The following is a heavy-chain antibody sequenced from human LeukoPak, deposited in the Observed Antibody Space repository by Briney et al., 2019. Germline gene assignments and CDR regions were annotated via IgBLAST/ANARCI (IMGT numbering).Heavy chain of an antibody. D-gene: IGHD1-26*01. J-gene: IGHJ6*02. CDR2: IYYNGNT. CDR3: ARGRSNYYGMDV. CDR1: DGSLDSYY. Sequence: SETLSLTCSVSDGSLDSYYWNWIRRPPGKGLEWIEYIYYNGNTTYSPSLKIRVTMSVDTSKNLFSLKVSSVTAADTAVYYCARGRSNYYGMDVWGQGTTVTVSS. V-gene: IGHV4-59*01.